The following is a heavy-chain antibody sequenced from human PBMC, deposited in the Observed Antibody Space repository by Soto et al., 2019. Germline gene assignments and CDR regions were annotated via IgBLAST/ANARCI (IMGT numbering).Heavy chain of an antibody. CDR3: AKARGSGSSDWPRFDL. V-gene: IGHV3-23*01. CDR1: GFTFSSYA. Sequence: EVQLLESGGGLVQPGGSLRLSCAVSGFTFSSYAMSWVRQAPGKGLEWVSVISGSGGRANYADSVKGRFTISRDNSKHTMYLQMSSLRAEDTAVYYCAKARGSGSSDWPRFDLWGQGTLVTVSS. D-gene: IGHD6-19*01. CDR2: ISGSGGRA. J-gene: IGHJ5*02.